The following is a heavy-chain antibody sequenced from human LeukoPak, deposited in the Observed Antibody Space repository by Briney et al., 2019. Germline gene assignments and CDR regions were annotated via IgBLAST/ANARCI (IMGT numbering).Heavy chain of an antibody. CDR1: GFTFDDYT. CDR3: TKAHYYDTTSFDSAFWGTRPLDY. CDR2: IRWDGDST. D-gene: IGHD3-22*01. Sequence: RPGGSLRLSCAASGFTFDDYTMHWVRQAPGKGLEWVSLIRWDGDSTYYADSVKGRFAISRDNIKNSLSLQMNSLRTEDTALYYCTKAHYYDTTSFDSAFWGTRPLDYWGQGTLVTVSS. V-gene: IGHV3-43*01. J-gene: IGHJ4*02.